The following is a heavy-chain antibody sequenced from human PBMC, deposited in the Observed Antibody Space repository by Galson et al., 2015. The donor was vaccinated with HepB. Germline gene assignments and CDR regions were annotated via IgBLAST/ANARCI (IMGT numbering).Heavy chain of an antibody. V-gene: IGHV3-30*03. CDR1: GFTFSSYS. CDR2: ISYDGSNK. Sequence: SLRLSCAASGFTFSSYSMNWVRQAPGKGLEWVAVISYDGSNKYYADSVKGRFTISRDDSKNTLYLQMNSLRAEDTAVYYCAREGSYYDFWSGYSRWFDPWGQGTLVTVSS. J-gene: IGHJ5*02. D-gene: IGHD3-3*01. CDR3: AREGSYYDFWSGYSRWFDP.